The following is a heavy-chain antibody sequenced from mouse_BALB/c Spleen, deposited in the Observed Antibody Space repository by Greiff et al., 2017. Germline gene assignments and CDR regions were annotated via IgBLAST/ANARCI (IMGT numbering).Heavy chain of an antibody. CDR2: IWGDGST. D-gene: IGHD2-1*01. CDR3: ARERSYGNSAWFAY. Sequence: QVQLKESGPGLVAPSQSLSITCTVSGFSLTGYGVNWVRQPPGKGLEWLGMIWGDGSTDYNSALKSRMSISKDNSKRQVFLKMNSLQTDDTARYYCARERSYGNSAWFAYWGQGTLVTVSA. CDR1: GFSLTGYG. J-gene: IGHJ3*01. V-gene: IGHV2-6-7*01.